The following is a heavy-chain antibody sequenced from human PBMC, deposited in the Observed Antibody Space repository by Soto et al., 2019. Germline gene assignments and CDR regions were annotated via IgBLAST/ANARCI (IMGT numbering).Heavy chain of an antibody. Sequence: QVQLQESGPRLVKPSQTLSLTCTVSGDSISRGGYYWNWLRQHPRKGLEWIGYIYHSGSTIYNPSLKSRVTISVDASKNRLSLELSNVPAADTAIYYCARGGAGAYSLGWFDPWGQGILVTVSS. CDR3: ARGGAGAYSLGWFDP. J-gene: IGHJ5*02. V-gene: IGHV4-31*03. D-gene: IGHD2-21*01. CDR1: GDSISRGGYY. CDR2: IYHSGST.